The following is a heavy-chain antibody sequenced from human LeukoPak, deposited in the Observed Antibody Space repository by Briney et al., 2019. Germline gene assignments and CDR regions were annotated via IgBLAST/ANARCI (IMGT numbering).Heavy chain of an antibody. D-gene: IGHD4-17*01. Sequence: PGGSLRLSCAASGFTFSSYAMSWVRQAPGKGLEWVSAISGSGGSTYYADSVKGRFTISRDNSKNTLYLQMNSLRAEDTAVYYCAKDMADYGDQYGMDVWGQGTTVTVSS. CDR2: ISGSGGST. J-gene: IGHJ6*02. CDR3: AKDMADYGDQYGMDV. CDR1: GFTFSSYA. V-gene: IGHV3-23*01.